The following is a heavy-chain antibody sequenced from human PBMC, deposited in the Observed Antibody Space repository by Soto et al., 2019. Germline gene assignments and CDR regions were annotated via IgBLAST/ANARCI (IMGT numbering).Heavy chain of an antibody. CDR3: ARARNYYDSSGYYVGDAFDI. Sequence: QVQLQESGPGLVKPSQTLSLTCTVSGGSISSGDYYWSWIRQPPGKGLEWIGYIYYSGSTYYNPSLKSRVTISVDTSKNQFSLKLSSVTAADTAVYYCARARNYYDSSGYYVGDAFDIWGQGTMVTVSS. D-gene: IGHD3-22*01. V-gene: IGHV4-30-4*01. CDR2: IYYSGST. CDR1: GGSISSGDYY. J-gene: IGHJ3*02.